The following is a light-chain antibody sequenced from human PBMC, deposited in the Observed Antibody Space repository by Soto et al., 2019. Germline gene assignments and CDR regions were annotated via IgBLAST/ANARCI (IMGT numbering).Light chain of an antibody. CDR1: QSLVYSDGNTY. CDR3: MQGISFT. Sequence: IVLTQSPLSLSVTLGQPASISCRSSQSLVYSDGNTYLNWFHQRPGQSPRRLIHKVSNRDSGVPDRFSGSGSDTDFTLSISRVEADVVGVFYCMQGISFTFGQGTRVEIK. J-gene: IGKJ1*01. V-gene: IGKV2-30*01. CDR2: KVS.